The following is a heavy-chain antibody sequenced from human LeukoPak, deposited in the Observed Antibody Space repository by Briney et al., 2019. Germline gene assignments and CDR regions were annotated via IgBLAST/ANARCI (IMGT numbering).Heavy chain of an antibody. Sequence: GGSLRLSCAVSGFTLSRFSMHWVRQAPGKGLEYVSAINNDGGTTYYSDSVKGRFIISRDNSKNTLYLQMGSLRPEDMAVYYCARRGGALDYWGQGTLVTVSS. CDR2: INNDGGTT. CDR1: GFTLSRFS. V-gene: IGHV3-64*02. CDR3: ARRGGALDY. D-gene: IGHD3-10*01. J-gene: IGHJ4*02.